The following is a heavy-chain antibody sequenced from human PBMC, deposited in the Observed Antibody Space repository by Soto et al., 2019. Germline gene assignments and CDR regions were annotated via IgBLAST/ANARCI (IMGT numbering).Heavy chain of an antibody. CDR3: TTLYSHDYGTYVEYY. V-gene: IGHV3-23*01. J-gene: IGHJ4*01. D-gene: IGHD4-4*01. CDR2: ISGSGGST. Sequence: GGSLRLSCAASGFTFSSCAMSWVRQAPGKGLEWVSAISGSGGSTNYADSVKGRFTISRDNSKSTLNLQMNSLKTEDTAVYYCTTLYSHDYGTYVEYYPAQRTPVTVSS. CDR1: GFTFSSCA.